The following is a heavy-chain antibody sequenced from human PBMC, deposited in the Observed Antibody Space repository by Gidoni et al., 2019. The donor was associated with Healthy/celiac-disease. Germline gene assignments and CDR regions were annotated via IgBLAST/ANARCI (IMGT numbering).Heavy chain of an antibody. V-gene: IGHV3-30*18. CDR2: ISNDGSNK. Sequence: QVQLLESGGGVVQPRGSLRLSCAASAVSVSSYGMHWVRQAPGKGLGWVAVISNDGSNKNYADSVKGRFTISRDNSKNTLYLQMNSLRAEDTAVYYCANRPDYYDSSRRAFDIWGQGTMVTVSS. CDR3: ANRPDYYDSSRRAFDI. J-gene: IGHJ3*02. D-gene: IGHD3-22*01. CDR1: AVSVSSYG.